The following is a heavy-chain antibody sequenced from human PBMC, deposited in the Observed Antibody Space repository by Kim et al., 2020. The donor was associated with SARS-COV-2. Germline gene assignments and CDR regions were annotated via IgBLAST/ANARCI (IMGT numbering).Heavy chain of an antibody. CDR2: TYYRSKWYN. Sequence: SQTLSLTCAISGDSVSSNSAAWNWIRQSPSRGLEWLGRTYYRSKWYNDYAVSVKSRITINPDTSKNQFSLQLNSVTPEDTAVYYCARDRGDGKHSSSWYWAFDYWGQGTLVTVSS. CDR1: GDSVSSNSAA. D-gene: IGHD6-13*01. J-gene: IGHJ4*02. V-gene: IGHV6-1*01. CDR3: ARDRGDGKHSSSWYWAFDY.